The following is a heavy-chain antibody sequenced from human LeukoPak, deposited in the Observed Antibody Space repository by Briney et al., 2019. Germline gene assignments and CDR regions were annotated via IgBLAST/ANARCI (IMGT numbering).Heavy chain of an antibody. CDR3: AKQLGYCSDGSCYFPY. CDR1: GFTFSSSA. D-gene: IGHD2-15*01. J-gene: IGHJ4*02. Sequence: GGPLRLSCAASGFTFSSSAMSWVRQAPGKGLEWVSAISNNGGYTYYADSVQGRFTISRDNSRSTLCLQMNSLRAEDTAVYYCAKQLGYCSDGSCYFPYWGQGTLVTVSS. CDR2: ISNNGGYT. V-gene: IGHV3-23*01.